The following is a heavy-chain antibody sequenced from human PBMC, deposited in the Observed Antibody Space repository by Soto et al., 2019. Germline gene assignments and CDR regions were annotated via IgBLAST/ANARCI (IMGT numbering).Heavy chain of an antibody. Sequence: GESLKISCKGSGFSFTTYWIAWVRQMPGKGLEWMGIIYPGDSKTTYSPSFQGQVTISADKSISTAYLQMNSLRAEDTALYYCASGIVGATTYGMDVWGQGTTVTVSS. CDR3: ASGIVGATTYGMDV. CDR2: IYPGDSKT. D-gene: IGHD1-26*01. J-gene: IGHJ6*02. CDR1: GFSFTTYW. V-gene: IGHV5-51*01.